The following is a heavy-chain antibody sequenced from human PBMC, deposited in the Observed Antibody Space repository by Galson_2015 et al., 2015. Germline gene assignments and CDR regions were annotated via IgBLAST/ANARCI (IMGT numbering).Heavy chain of an antibody. J-gene: IGHJ5*02. Sequence: SETLSLTCAVYGGSFSSYYWSWIRQPPGKGLEWIGYIYYSGSTNYNPSLKSRVTISVDTSKNQFSLKLSSVTAADTAVYYCARDWSMGYYGDYSFRWFDPWGQGTLVTVSS. CDR1: GGSFSSYY. CDR2: IYYSGST. V-gene: IGHV4-59*01. D-gene: IGHD4-17*01. CDR3: ARDWSMGYYGDYSFRWFDP.